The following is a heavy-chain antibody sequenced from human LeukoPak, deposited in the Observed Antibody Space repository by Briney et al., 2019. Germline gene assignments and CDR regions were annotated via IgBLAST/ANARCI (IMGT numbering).Heavy chain of an antibody. CDR1: GFTFSGYA. CDR3: ARDRHHSSCQDY. Sequence: GRSLRLSCAASGFTFSGYAMHWVRQAPGKGLEWVAVISYDGSNKYYADSVKGRFTISRDNSENTLYLQMNSLRAEDTAVYYCARDRHHSSCQDYWGQGTLVTVSS. J-gene: IGHJ4*02. CDR2: ISYDGSNK. V-gene: IGHV3-30*01. D-gene: IGHD2-2*01.